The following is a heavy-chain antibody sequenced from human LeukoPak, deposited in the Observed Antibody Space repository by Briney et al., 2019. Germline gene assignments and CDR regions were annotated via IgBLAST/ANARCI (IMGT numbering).Heavy chain of an antibody. J-gene: IGHJ4*02. D-gene: IGHD3-16*02. Sequence: SVKVSCKASGGTFSSYAISWVRQAPGQGLEWMGRIIPIFGTANYAQKLQGRVTITTDESTSTAYMELSSLRSEDTAVYYCARALSPYYDYVWGSYRLDYWGQGTLVTVSS. CDR2: IIPIFGTA. V-gene: IGHV1-69*05. CDR3: ARALSPYYDYVWGSYRLDY. CDR1: GGTFSSYA.